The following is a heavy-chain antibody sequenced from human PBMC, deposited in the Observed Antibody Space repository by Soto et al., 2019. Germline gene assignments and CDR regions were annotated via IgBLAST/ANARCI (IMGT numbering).Heavy chain of an antibody. D-gene: IGHD3-22*01. CDR1: GGTFSRYA. J-gene: IGHJ4*02. CDR2: IIPMFGKA. CDR3: ARDGSLYDSSGYYYLY. Sequence: SVKVSCKASGGTFSRYAISWVRQAPGQGLEWMGGIIPMFGKANYAQKFQGRVTITADEATSTGYMELRSLKSEDTAVYYCARDGSLYDSSGYYYLYWGQGTLVTVSS. V-gene: IGHV1-69*13.